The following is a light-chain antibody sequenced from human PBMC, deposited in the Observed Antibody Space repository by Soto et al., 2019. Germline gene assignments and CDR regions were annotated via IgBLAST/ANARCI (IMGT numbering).Light chain of an antibody. CDR3: ASWDDRLGAVI. V-gene: IGLV2-8*01. Sequence: QSALTQPPSASGSPGQSVTISCTGTSSDVGAYNYVSWYQQHPGKAPKLMIYEVSKRPSGVPDRFSGSKSGNTASLTVSGLQAEDEADYYCASWDDRLGAVIFGGGTKLTVL. J-gene: IGLJ2*01. CDR1: SSDVGAYNY. CDR2: EVS.